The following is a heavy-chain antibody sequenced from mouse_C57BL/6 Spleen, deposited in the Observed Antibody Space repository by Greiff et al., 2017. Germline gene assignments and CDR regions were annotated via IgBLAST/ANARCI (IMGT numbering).Heavy chain of an antibody. D-gene: IGHD2-5*01. Sequence: QLQQSGPELVKPGASVKISCKASGYTFTDYYMNWVKQSHGKSLEWIGDINPNNGGTSYNQKFKGKATLTVDKSSSTAYMELRSLTSEDSAVYYCARDYSNYCDYWGQGTTLTVSS. CDR1: GYTFTDYY. CDR3: ARDYSNYCDY. J-gene: IGHJ2*01. CDR2: INPNNGGT. V-gene: IGHV1-26*01.